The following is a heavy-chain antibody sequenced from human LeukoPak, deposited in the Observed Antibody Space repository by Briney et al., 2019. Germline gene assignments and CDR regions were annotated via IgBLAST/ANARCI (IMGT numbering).Heavy chain of an antibody. CDR3: ARDSYSSSWYDAFDI. Sequence: AGGSLRLSCAASGFTFSSYWMSWVRQAPGKGLEWVANIKQDGSEKYYVDSVKGRFTISRDNAKNSLYLQMNSLRAEDTAVYYCARDSYSSSWYDAFDIWGQGTMVTVSS. J-gene: IGHJ3*02. CDR1: GFTFSSYW. V-gene: IGHV3-7*01. D-gene: IGHD6-13*01. CDR2: IKQDGSEK.